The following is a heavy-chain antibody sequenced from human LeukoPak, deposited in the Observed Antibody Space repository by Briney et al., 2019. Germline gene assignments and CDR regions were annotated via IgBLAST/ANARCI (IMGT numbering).Heavy chain of an antibody. CDR2: ISWNSGSI. Sequence: AGGSLRLSCAASGFTFDDYAMHWVRQAPGKGLEWVSGISWNSGSIGYADSVKGRFTISRDNAKNSLYLQMNSLRAEDTALYYCASHKRGYSFGDWGQGTLVTVSS. D-gene: IGHD5-18*01. CDR3: ASHKRGYSFGD. CDR1: GFTFDDYA. J-gene: IGHJ4*02. V-gene: IGHV3-9*01.